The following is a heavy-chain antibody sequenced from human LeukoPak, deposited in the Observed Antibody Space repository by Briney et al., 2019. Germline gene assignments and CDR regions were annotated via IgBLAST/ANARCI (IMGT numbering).Heavy chain of an antibody. J-gene: IGHJ6*03. CDR1: GFTFDDYA. V-gene: IGHV3-9*01. Sequence: GGSLRLSCAASGFTFDDYAMHWVRQAPGKGLEWVSGISWNSGSIGYADSVKGRFTISRDNAKNSLYLQMNSLRAEDTAVYYCARARRETKRSLGRTTEYSYYYNMDVWGKGTTVTVSS. CDR2: ISWNSGSI. CDR3: ARARRETKRSLGRTTEYSYYYNMDV. D-gene: IGHD1/OR15-1a*01.